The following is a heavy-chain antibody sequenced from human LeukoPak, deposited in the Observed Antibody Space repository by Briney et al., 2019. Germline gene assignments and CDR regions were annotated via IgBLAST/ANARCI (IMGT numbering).Heavy chain of an antibody. V-gene: IGHV3-23*01. CDR2: ISGSGGST. Sequence: GGSLRLSCAASGFTCSSYAISWVRQTPGKGLEWVSAISGSGGSTYYADSVKGRFTISRDNSKNTLYLQMNSLRAEDTAVYYCAKDRGYSPHKEPADYWGQGTLVTVSS. D-gene: IGHD6-13*01. CDR3: AKDRGYSPHKEPADY. J-gene: IGHJ4*02. CDR1: GFTCSSYA.